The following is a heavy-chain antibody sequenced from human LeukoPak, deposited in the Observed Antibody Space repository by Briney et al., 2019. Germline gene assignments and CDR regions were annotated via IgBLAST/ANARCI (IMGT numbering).Heavy chain of an antibody. Sequence: ASVRVSCKASGYTFTSNDIYWVRQATGQGLEWMGWMNPNSGNTGYAQKFQGRVTMTRNTSISTAYMELSSLRSEDTAVYYCAREAWDILTGYSDYWGQGTLVTVSS. CDR3: AREAWDILTGYSDY. J-gene: IGHJ4*02. V-gene: IGHV1-8*01. CDR2: MNPNSGNT. CDR1: GYTFTSND. D-gene: IGHD3-9*01.